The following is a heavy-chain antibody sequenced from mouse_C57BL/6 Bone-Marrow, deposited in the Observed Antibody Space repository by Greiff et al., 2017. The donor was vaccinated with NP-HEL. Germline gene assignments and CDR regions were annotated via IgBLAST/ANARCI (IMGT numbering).Heavy chain of an antibody. J-gene: IGHJ3*01. CDR1: GFSLTSYG. D-gene: IGHD2-4*01. V-gene: IGHV2-2*01. Sequence: VKLVESGPGLVQPSQSLSITCTVSGFSLTSYGVHWVRQSPGKGLEWLGVIWSGGSTDYNAAFISRLSISKDNSKSQVFFKMNSLQADDTAIYYCASYDYSAWFAYWGQGTLVTVSA. CDR3: ASYDYSAWFAY. CDR2: IWSGGST.